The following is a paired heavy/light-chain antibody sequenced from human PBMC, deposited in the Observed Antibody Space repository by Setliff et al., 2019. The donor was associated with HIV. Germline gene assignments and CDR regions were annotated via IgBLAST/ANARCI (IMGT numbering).Heavy chain of an antibody. Sequence: QVQLQQWGAGLLKPSETLSLTCAVYGGSFSGYYWSWIRQSPEKGLEWMGEISDSGSANYNPSLKSRVTISLDTSKNQFSLHLSSVTAADTSLYFCARMVRGVISPPLGWFDPWGQGNLVTVSS. J-gene: IGHJ5*02. V-gene: IGHV4-34*02. CDR2: ISDSGSA. CDR1: GGSFSGYY. D-gene: IGHD3-10*01. CDR3: ARMVRGVISPPLGWFDP.
Light chain of an antibody. CDR2: GAS. CDR1: QSISSNY. V-gene: IGKV3-20*01. Sequence: EIVLTQSSGTLSLSPGERATLSCRASQSISSNYLVWYQQKPGQAPRLLIYGASNRATGIPDRFSGSGSGTDFTLTINSLEPEDFAVYYCQQYGSSPATFGGGTKVEIK. CDR3: QQYGSSPAT. J-gene: IGKJ4*01.